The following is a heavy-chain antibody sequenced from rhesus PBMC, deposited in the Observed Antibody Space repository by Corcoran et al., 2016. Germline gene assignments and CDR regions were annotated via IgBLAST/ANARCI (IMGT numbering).Heavy chain of an antibody. J-gene: IGHJ4*01. V-gene: IGHV4-106*01. D-gene: IGHD1-38*01. CDR3: AREIHPIHLFDY. CDR1: GGSISDDYY. CDR2: IYGSGGGT. Sequence: QVQLQESGPGLVKPSETLSLTCAVSGGSISDDYYWSWIRQPPGKGLEWIGYIYGSGGGTNYNPSLKNRVTISIDTSKNQFSLKLSAVTAAYTAVYYCAREIHPIHLFDYWGQGVLVTVSS.